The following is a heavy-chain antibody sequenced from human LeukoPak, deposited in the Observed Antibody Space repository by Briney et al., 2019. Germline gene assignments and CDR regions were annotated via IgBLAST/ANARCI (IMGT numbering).Heavy chain of an antibody. D-gene: IGHD1-7*01. CDR1: GGSISSGDYY. CDR3: AKMGNYYFDY. J-gene: IGHJ4*02. CDR2: IYYSGSAST. Sequence: SQTLSLTCIVSGGSISSGDYYWSWIRQPPGKGLEWIGYIYYSGSASTGSNASLKSRFGISADTSNNQFSLKLSSVTAADTAVYSRAKMGNYYFDYWGQGTLVTVSS. V-gene: IGHV4-30-4*01.